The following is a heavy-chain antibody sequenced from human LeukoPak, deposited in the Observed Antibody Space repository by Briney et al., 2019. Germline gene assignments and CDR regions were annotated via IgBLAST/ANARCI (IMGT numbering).Heavy chain of an antibody. V-gene: IGHV4-34*01. D-gene: IGHD6-13*01. CDR3: ARQQGSIWPFDY. J-gene: IGHJ4*02. CDR2: INHSGST. Sequence: SETLSLTCAVYGGSFSGYYWSWIRQPPGKGLEWIGEINHSGSTNYNPSLKSRVTISVDTSKNQFSLKLSSVTAADTAVYYCARQQGSIWPFDYWGQGTLVTVSS. CDR1: GGSFSGYY.